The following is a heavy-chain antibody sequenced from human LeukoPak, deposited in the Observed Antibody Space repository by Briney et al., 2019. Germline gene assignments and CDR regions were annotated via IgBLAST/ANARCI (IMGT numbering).Heavy chain of an antibody. J-gene: IGHJ4*02. CDR2: ISSSGSTI. Sequence: GGSLRLSCAASGFTFSSYEMNWVRQAPGKGLEGVSYISSSGSTIYYADSVKGRFTISRDNAKNSLYLQMNSLRAEDTAVYYCARDGADCGGDCYSYYFDYWGQGTLVTVSS. CDR1: GFTFSSYE. D-gene: IGHD2-21*02. V-gene: IGHV3-48*03. CDR3: ARDGADCGGDCYSYYFDY.